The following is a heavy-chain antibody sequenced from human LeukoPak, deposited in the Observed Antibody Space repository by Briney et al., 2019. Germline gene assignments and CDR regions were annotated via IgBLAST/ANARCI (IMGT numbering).Heavy chain of an antibody. CDR1: GFTFSDYA. CDR3: AKPIYYDSSGYYFDY. D-gene: IGHD3-22*01. CDR2: ISKYGDHK. Sequence: GRSLRLSCAASGFTFSDYAMHWVRQAPGKGLEGLAVISKYGDHKYYADSMRGRFTISRDNSKNTLHLQMNSLRAEDTAVYYCAKPIYYDSSGYYFDYWGQGTLVTVSS. J-gene: IGHJ4*02. V-gene: IGHV3-30-3*02.